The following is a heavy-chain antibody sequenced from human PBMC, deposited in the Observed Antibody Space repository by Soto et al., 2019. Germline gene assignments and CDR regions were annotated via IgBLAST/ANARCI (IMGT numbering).Heavy chain of an antibody. CDR1: GYTFTSYG. J-gene: IGHJ4*02. CDR2: ISAYNGNT. D-gene: IGHD1-26*01. CDR3: ARGPPGSYCDY. V-gene: IGHV1-18*01. Sequence: GASVKGSCKASGYTFTSYGINWVRQAPGEGLKWMGWISAYNGNTNYAQKFQGRVTITADESTSTAYMELSSLRSEDTAVYYCARGPPGSYCDYWGQGTLVTVSS.